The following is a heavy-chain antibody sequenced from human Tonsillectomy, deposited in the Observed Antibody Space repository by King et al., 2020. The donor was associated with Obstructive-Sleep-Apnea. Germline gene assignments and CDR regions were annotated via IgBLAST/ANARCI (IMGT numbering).Heavy chain of an antibody. CDR3: ARSFSYTLYGMDV. V-gene: IGHV1-3*01. D-gene: IGHD3-16*02. CDR2: INGGNGNT. CDR1: GYTFTTYA. J-gene: IGHJ6*02. Sequence: QLVQSGVEVKKPGASVKVSCKASGYTFTTYALHWVRQAPGQRLEWMGWINGGNGNTKDSQKFQGRVTITRDTSASTAYMELSSLRSEDTAVYYWARSFSYTLYGMDVWGQGTAVTVSS.